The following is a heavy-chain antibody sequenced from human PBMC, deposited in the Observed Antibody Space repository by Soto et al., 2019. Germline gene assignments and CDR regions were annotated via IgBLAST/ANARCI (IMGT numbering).Heavy chain of an antibody. CDR1: GGTFSGYT. J-gene: IGHJ6*02. CDR2: IIPILGIA. Sequence: QVQLEQSGAEVKKPGSSMKVSCKASGGTFSGYTFCSVRQAPGQGLEWMGRIIPILGIADYAQRFQGRVTITADKSPNTVYMEVNSLRSEDTATYYCARGYGSGTHALDVWGQGTTVTVSS. V-gene: IGHV1-69*02. D-gene: IGHD3-10*01. CDR3: ARGYGSGTHALDV.